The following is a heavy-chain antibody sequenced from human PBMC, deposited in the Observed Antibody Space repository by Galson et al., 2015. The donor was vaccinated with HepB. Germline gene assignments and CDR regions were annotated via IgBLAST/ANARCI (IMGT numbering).Heavy chain of an antibody. Sequence: SLRLSCAASGFTVSNNYMSWVRQAPGKGLEWVSVIYSGGSTYYADSVKGRFTISRDNSKNTLYLQMNSLRAEDTAVYYCARDEHGHSSSWIWGQETLVTVSS. V-gene: IGHV3-66*01. J-gene: IGHJ4*02. CDR1: GFTVSNNY. D-gene: IGHD6-13*01. CDR3: ARDEHGHSSSWI. CDR2: IYSGGST.